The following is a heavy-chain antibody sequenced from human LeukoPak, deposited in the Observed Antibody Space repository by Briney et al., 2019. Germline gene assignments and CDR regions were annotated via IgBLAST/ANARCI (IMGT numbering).Heavy chain of an antibody. J-gene: IGHJ4*02. D-gene: IGHD6-13*01. Sequence: SETLSLTCTVSGGSIRSYYWSWIRQPPGKGLECIGNIYYSGSTNYNPSLKSRVNISVDTSKNQFSLKLSSVTAADTAVYYCARGLAAAGTSYFDYWGQGTLVTVSS. CDR3: ARGLAAAGTSYFDY. CDR2: IYYSGST. CDR1: GGSIRSYY. V-gene: IGHV4-59*01.